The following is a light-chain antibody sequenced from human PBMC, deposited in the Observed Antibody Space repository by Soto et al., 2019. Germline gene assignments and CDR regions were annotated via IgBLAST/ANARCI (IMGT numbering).Light chain of an antibody. CDR1: SSNIGAGYD. CDR3: QSYDSSLSGGV. Sequence: QSVLTQPPSVSGAPGQRVTISCTGSSSNIGAGYDVHWYQQLPGTAPKLLIYGNSNRPSGVPVRFSGSKSGTSASLAITGLQAEDEADYYCQSYDSSLSGGVFGTGTKLTVL. CDR2: GNS. J-gene: IGLJ1*01. V-gene: IGLV1-40*01.